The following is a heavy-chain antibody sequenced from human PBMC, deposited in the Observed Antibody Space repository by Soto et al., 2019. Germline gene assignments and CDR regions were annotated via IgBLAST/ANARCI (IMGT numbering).Heavy chain of an antibody. V-gene: IGHV3-21*01. Sequence: EVLLVESGGGLVKPGGSLRLSCAASGFTFSTYSMNWVRQAPGKGLEWVSSINTASYIYYADSAKGRFNNSKDDAKNSLYLKMNSLRDEDTAAYYCAREGGYCNGGGCRYFDYWGQGTLVTVSS. J-gene: IGHJ4*02. CDR1: GFTFSTYS. D-gene: IGHD2-15*01. CDR2: INTASYI. CDR3: AREGGYCNGGGCRYFDY.